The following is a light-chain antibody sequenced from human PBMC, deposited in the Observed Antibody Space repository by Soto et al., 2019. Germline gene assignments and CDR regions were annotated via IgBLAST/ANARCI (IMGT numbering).Light chain of an antibody. J-gene: IGLJ1*01. Sequence: QSVLAQPPSVSLAPGQRVTISCTGSTSNSGAGYDVHWFQQFPGTAPQLLIYGNSNRPSGVPDRFSGSKSGTSASLAITGLQPGDEADYYCQSFDDSLGDIVFGLGTKVTVL. CDR2: GNS. CDR1: TSNSGAGYD. V-gene: IGLV1-40*01. CDR3: QSFDDSLGDIV.